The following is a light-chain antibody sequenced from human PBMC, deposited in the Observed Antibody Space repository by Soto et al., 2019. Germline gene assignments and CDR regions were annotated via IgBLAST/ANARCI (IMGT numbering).Light chain of an antibody. Sequence: DIQMTQSPSSLSSSVPERFTITCRASQSISNWLAWYQQKPGKAPKLLIYKASILESGVPSRFNGSGSGTEFTLTISSLQPADFASYYCQQYNTYWTFGQGTKVDIK. CDR3: QQYNTYWT. CDR2: KAS. CDR1: QSISNW. V-gene: IGKV1-5*03. J-gene: IGKJ1*01.